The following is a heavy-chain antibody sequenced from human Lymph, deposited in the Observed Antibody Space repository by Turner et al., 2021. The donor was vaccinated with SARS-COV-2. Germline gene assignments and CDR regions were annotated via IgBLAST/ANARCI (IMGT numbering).Heavy chain of an antibody. Sequence: QVQLVESGGGVVQPGRSLRLSCAASGFTFRSYGMLWVRQAPGKGLEWVAVISYDGSNKYYADSVKGRFTISRDNSKNTLFLQMNSLRAEDTAVYYCAKMGGVYCSGGNCYSGRLDYWGQGTLVTVSS. V-gene: IGHV3-30*18. CDR3: AKMGGVYCSGGNCYSGRLDY. CDR1: GFTFRSYG. D-gene: IGHD2-15*01. J-gene: IGHJ4*02. CDR2: ISYDGSNK.